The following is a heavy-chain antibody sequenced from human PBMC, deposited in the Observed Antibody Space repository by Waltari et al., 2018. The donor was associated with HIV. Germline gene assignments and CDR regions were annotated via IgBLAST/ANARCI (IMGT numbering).Heavy chain of an antibody. V-gene: IGHV4-59*01. Sequence: QVQLQESGPGLVKPSETLSLTCTVSGGSISSYYWSWIRQPPGKGLEWIGYIYYSGSTNYNPSLKSRVTISVDTSKNQFSLKLSSVTAADTAVYYCARVGPIYYDSSGYYLGSFDYWGQGTLVTVSS. D-gene: IGHD3-22*01. CDR3: ARVGPIYYDSSGYYLGSFDY. CDR2: IYYSGST. CDR1: GGSISSYY. J-gene: IGHJ4*02.